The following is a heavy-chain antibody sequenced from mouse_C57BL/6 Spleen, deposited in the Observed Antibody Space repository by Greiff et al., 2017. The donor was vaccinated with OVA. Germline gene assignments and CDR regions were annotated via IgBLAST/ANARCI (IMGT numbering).Heavy chain of an antibody. J-gene: IGHJ2*01. D-gene: IGHD1-1*01. CDR3: TTSYGSSWGY. CDR1: GYTFTDYE. Sequence: VQLQQSGAELVRPGASVTLSCKASGYTFTDYEMHWVKQTPVHGLEWIGAIDPETGGTAYNQKFKGKAILTADKSSSTAYMELRSLTSEDSAVYYCTTSYGSSWGYWGQGTTLTVSS. V-gene: IGHV1-15*01. CDR2: IDPETGGT.